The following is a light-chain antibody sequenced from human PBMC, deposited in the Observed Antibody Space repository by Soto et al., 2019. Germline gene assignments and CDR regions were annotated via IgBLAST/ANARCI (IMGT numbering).Light chain of an antibody. V-gene: IGLV1-47*01. CDR3: AAWDDSLSVLYV. Sequence: QSLLTQPPSASGTPWQRVTISCSGSSSNIGSNYVYWYQQLPGTAPKLLIYRNNQRPSGVPDRFSGSKSGTSASLAISGLRSEDEADYYCAAWDDSLSVLYVFGTGTKVTVL. CDR2: RNN. J-gene: IGLJ1*01. CDR1: SSNIGSNY.